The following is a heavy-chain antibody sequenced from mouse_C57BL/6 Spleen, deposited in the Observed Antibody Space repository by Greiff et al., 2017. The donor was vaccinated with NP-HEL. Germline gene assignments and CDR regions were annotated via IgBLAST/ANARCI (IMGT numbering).Heavy chain of an antibody. J-gene: IGHJ4*01. CDR1: GYTFTEYT. V-gene: IGHV1-62-2*01. Sequence: VQLQQSGAELVKPGASVKLSCKASGYTFTEYTIHWVKQRSGQGLEWIGWFYTGSGSIKYNEKFKDKATLTADKSSSTDYMELSRLTAEDSAVYFCARHAKKQELHYAMDYWGQGTSVTVSS. D-gene: IGHD2-1*01. CDR2: FYTGSGSI. CDR3: ARHAKKQELHYAMDY.